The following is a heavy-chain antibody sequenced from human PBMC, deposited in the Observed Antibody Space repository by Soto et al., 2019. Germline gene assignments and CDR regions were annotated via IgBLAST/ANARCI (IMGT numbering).Heavy chain of an antibody. CDR1: GFTFSSYA. V-gene: IGHV3-23*01. J-gene: IGHJ6*02. Sequence: HPGGSLRLSCAASGFTFSSYAMSWVRQAPGKGLEWVSAISGSGGSTYYADSVKGRFTISRDDSKNTLYLQMNGLRAEDTAVYYCAKDSDPVSTSSGDVWGQGTTVTVSS. CDR3: AKDSDPVSTSSGDV. D-gene: IGHD6-25*01. CDR2: ISGSGGST.